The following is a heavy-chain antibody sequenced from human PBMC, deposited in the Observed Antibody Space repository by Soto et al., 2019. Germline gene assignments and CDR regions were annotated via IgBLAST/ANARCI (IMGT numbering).Heavy chain of an antibody. CDR2: ISGSGFTK. CDR3: AKDPLRGGIVVVITTDYFDY. V-gene: IGHV3-23*01. D-gene: IGHD3-22*01. J-gene: IGHJ4*02. Sequence: QPGGSLRLSCAASGFIFEHFGMSWVRQAPGKGLEWISSISGSGFTKYYADSVKGRFTISRDNSKSTVYLQMNSLRAEDTAVYYCAKDPLRGGIVVVITTDYFDYWGQGTLVTVSS. CDR1: GFIFEHFG.